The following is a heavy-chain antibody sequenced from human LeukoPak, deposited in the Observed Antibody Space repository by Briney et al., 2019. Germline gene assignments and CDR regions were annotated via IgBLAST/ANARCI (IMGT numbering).Heavy chain of an antibody. CDR1: GFTFSSYA. CDR2: ISGNAGNT. V-gene: IGHV3-23*01. Sequence: GGSLRLSCAASGFTFSSYAMSWVRQAPGKGLEWVSLISGNAGNTYYADSVKGRFTISRDITKNTLYLQMNSLRAEDTAVYYCAKDGLQFSEWLPPLGYWGQGTLVTVSS. J-gene: IGHJ4*02. D-gene: IGHD3-3*01. CDR3: AKDGLQFSEWLPPLGY.